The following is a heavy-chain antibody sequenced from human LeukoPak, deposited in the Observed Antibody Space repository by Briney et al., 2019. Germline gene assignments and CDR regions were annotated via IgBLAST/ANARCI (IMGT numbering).Heavy chain of an antibody. Sequence: GWSLRLSCAASGFTFDDYAMHWVRHGPGKGLEWVSGISWNSGSKGYADSVKGRFTISRDNAKNSLYLQMNSLRTEDTALYYCAKGPYYGSGSYFPYYFDYWGQGTLVTVSS. CDR3: AKGPYYGSGSYFPYYFDY. CDR1: GFTFDDYA. CDR2: ISWNSGSK. J-gene: IGHJ4*02. V-gene: IGHV3-9*01. D-gene: IGHD3-10*01.